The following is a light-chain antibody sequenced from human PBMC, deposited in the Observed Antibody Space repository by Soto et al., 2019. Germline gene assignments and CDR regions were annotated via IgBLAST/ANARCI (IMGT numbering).Light chain of an antibody. CDR1: QSVSSN. V-gene: IGKV3-15*01. J-gene: IGKJ2*01. CDR2: GAS. CDR3: QQYNTWPPGYT. Sequence: EIVMTQSPATLSVSPGERATLSCRASQSVSSNLAWYQQKPGQAPRLLIYGASTRATGIPARFSGSGSRTEFTLTISSLQSEDFAVYYCQQYNTWPPGYTFGQGTKLEIK.